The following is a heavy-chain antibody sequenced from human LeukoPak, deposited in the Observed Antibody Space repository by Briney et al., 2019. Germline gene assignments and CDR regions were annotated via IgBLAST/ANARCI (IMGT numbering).Heavy chain of an antibody. CDR3: ARVPHDIVVVPAATYWYFDI. Sequence: SETLSLTCTVSGGSISSSSYYWGWIRQPPGKGLEWIGSIYYSGSTYYNPSLKSRVTISVDTSKNQFSLKLSSVTAADTAVYYSARVPHDIVVVPAATYWYFDIWGRGTLVTVSS. CDR2: IYYSGST. V-gene: IGHV4-39*01. CDR1: GGSISSSSYY. D-gene: IGHD2-2*01. J-gene: IGHJ2*01.